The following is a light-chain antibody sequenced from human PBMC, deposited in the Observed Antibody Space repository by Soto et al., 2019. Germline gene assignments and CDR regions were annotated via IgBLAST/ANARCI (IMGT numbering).Light chain of an antibody. CDR1: TGAVTSGCY. J-gene: IGLJ2*01. CDR3: LLYYGGAVV. V-gene: IGLV7-43*01. Sequence: QTVVTQEPSLTVSPGGTVTLTCASSTGAVTSGCYPNWFQQKPGQAPRALIYSRSNKHSWTPARFSGSLLGGKAALTLSGVQPEDEAEYYCLLYYGGAVVFGGGTKLTVL. CDR2: SRS.